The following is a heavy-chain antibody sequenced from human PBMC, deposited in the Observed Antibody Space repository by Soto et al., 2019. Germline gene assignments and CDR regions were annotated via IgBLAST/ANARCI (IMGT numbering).Heavy chain of an antibody. V-gene: IGHV3-73*01. CDR1: GVHCRDSS. D-gene: IGHD2-15*01. CDR3: PTLGVVGATNEAFDI. CDR2: IRSKANSYAT. Sequence: GGSMSLSCTASGVHCRDSSMHWVRQASGKGLEWVGRIRSKANSYATAYAASVKGRFTISRDDSKNTAYLQMNSLKTENTAVYYFPTLGVVGATNEAFDIWGQGSMVTVSS. J-gene: IGHJ3*02.